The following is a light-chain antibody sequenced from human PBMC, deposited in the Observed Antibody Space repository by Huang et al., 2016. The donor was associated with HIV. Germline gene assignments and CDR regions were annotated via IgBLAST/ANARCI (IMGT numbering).Light chain of an antibody. V-gene: IGKV3-15*01. CDR2: GAS. CDR3: QQYNNWPYT. J-gene: IGKJ2*01. Sequence: DTVMTQTPATLSVSPGARATLSCRASQSVGSKLAWFQQKPGQAPRLLIQGASTRATGIPARFSGSGSGTEFTLTISSLQSEDFAVYYCQQYNNWPYTFGQGTKLEIK. CDR1: QSVGSK.